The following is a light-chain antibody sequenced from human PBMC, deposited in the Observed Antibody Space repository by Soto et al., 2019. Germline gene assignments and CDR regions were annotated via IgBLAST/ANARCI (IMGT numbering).Light chain of an antibody. V-gene: IGKV1-5*03. J-gene: IGKJ1*01. CDR1: QSISSW. Sequence: DIQMTQSPSTLSASVGDRVTITCRASQSISSWLAWYQQKPGKAPKLLIYKASSLESGVPSRFSGSGSGTEFNLTISSLQPDDCATYYCQQYNNYPWTFGQGTKVEIK. CDR3: QQYNNYPWT. CDR2: KAS.